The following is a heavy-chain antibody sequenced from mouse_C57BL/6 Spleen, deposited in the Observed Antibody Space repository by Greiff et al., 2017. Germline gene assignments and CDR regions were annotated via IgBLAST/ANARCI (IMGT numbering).Heavy chain of an antibody. D-gene: IGHD1-1*01. V-gene: IGHV7-3*01. Sequence: EVQVVESGGGLVQPGGSLSLSCAASGFTFTDYYMSWVRQPPGKALEWLGFIRNKANGYTTAYSASVKGRFTISSDNSQSILYLQMNALRAEDSATYYCARTTVVARGYAMDYWGQGTSVTVSS. CDR1: GFTFTDYY. J-gene: IGHJ4*01. CDR3: ARTTVVARGYAMDY. CDR2: IRNKANGYTT.